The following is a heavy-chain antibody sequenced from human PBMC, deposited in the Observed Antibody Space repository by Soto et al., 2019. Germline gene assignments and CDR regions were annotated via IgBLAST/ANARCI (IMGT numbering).Heavy chain of an antibody. D-gene: IGHD3-22*01. CDR1: GFTVSSYG. CDR2: LSDSGDRR. CDR3: TIESGYDSTD. V-gene: IGHV3-23*01. J-gene: IGHJ4*01. Sequence: EVQLLESGGTLVQPGGSLRLSCAASGFTVSSYGMSWVRQAPGKGLEWISGLSDSGDRRTDADSVKGRFTISRDISKHTPYQKMNSLRVADTAGYYCTIESGYDSTDWGHGTLVTASP.